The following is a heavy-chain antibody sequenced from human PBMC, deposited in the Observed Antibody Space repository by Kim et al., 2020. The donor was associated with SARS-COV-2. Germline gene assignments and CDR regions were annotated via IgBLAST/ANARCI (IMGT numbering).Heavy chain of an antibody. CDR3: ARHVQLSPRYYYYMDV. V-gene: IGHV5-51*01. Sequence: GESLKISCKGSGYSFTSFWIGWVRQMPGKGLEWMGIIYPGDSDTRYSPSFQGQVTISADKSISTAYLQWSSLKASDTAMYYCARHVQLSPRYYYYMDVWGEGTTVTVSS. CDR1: GYSFTSFW. J-gene: IGHJ6*03. D-gene: IGHD3-16*02. CDR2: IYPGDSDT.